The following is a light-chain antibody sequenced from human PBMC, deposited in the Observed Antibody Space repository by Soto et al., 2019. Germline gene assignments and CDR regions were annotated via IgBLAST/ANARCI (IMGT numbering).Light chain of an antibody. CDR1: SSDVGGYNY. Sequence: QSALTQPPSASGSPGQSVTISCTGTSSDVGGYNYVSWYQQHPGTAPKLMIYEVNKRPSGVPDRFSGSKSGNTASLTVSWLHAEDEADYYCSSYSGSNNLVFGGRTKIPVL. J-gene: IGLJ3*02. CDR2: EVN. V-gene: IGLV2-8*01. CDR3: SSYSGSNNLV.